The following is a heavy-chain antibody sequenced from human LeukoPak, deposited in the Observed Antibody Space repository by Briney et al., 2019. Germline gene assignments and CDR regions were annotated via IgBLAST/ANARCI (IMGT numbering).Heavy chain of an antibody. V-gene: IGHV3-66*01. J-gene: IGHJ4*02. D-gene: IGHD6-13*01. CDR1: GFTVSNNY. Sequence: GGSLRLSCAASGFTVSNNYMSWVRQAPGKGLEWVSVIYSGGSTYYADSVKGRFTISRDNSKNTLYLQMNSLRAEDTAVYYCARAAAGNYFDYWGQGTLVTVSS. CDR2: IYSGGST. CDR3: ARAAAGNYFDY.